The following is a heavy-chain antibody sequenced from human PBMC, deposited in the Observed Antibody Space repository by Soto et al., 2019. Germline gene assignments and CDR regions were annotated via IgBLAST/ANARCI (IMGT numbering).Heavy chain of an antibody. V-gene: IGHV3-7*03. CDR1: GFTFSTYW. Sequence: GSRRLYCAVSGFTFSTYWMSWVRQAPGKGLEWVANIKEDGSEKYYVDSVKGRFIISRDNAKNSLYLQMSSLRAEDTAVYYCARDRDIVGQFDSWGQGTLVTVSS. CDR2: IKEDGSEK. CDR3: ARDRDIVGQFDS. J-gene: IGHJ5*01. D-gene: IGHD2-15*01.